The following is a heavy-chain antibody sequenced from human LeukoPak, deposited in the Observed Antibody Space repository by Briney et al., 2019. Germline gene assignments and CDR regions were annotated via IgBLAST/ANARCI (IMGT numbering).Heavy chain of an antibody. CDR1: GGSISTYF. D-gene: IGHD6-13*01. J-gene: IGHJ4*02. Sequence: SSETLSLTCTVSGGSISTYFWTWIRQPAGKGLEWIGRTFTSGSTDYNPSLKSRVTISADRSKNQFSLKLTSVTAADTAVYYCAKSVYSSSWRLDWGQGTLVTVSS. V-gene: IGHV4-4*07. CDR3: AKSVYSSSWRLD. CDR2: TFTSGST.